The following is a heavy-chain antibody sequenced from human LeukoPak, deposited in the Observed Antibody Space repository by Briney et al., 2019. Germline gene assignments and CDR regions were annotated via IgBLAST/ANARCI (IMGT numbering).Heavy chain of an antibody. V-gene: IGHV3-66*01. CDR3: ATETQRVVAYYGMDV. D-gene: IGHD2-15*01. J-gene: IGHJ6*02. CDR1: GFTVSSNY. CDR2: MYIGGNT. Sequence: GGSLRLSCAASGFTVSSNYMSWVRQAPGKGLEWVSVMYIGGNTYYADSVKGRFTISRDKSKNTVYLQMNSLRAEDTAVYYCATETQRVVAYYGMDVWGQGTTVTVSS.